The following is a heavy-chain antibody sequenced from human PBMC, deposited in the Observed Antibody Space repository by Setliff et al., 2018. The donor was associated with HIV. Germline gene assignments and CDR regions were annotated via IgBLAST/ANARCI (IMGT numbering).Heavy chain of an antibody. Sequence: GGSLRLSCAASGFTFSNYAMHWVRQAPGKALEYVSAISTDGDSTYYANSVKGRFSISRDNSKNTLYLQMGSLRAEDMAVYYCARIFYYYYYMDVWGKGTTVTVSS. J-gene: IGHJ6*03. CDR2: ISTDGDST. CDR3: ARIFYYYYYMDV. CDR1: GFTFSNYA. V-gene: IGHV3-64*01.